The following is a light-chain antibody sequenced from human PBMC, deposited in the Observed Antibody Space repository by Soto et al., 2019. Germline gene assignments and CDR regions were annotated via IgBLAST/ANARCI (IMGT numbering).Light chain of an antibody. J-gene: IGKJ4*01. CDR3: QQYGSSPKT. V-gene: IGKV3-20*01. CDR2: GAS. CDR1: QSVSSSY. Sequence: EIVLTQSPGTLSLSPGERATPSSRASQSVSSSYLAWYQQKPGQAPRLLIYGASSRATGIPDRFSGSGSGTDFTLTISRLEPEDFAVYYCQQYGSSPKTFGGGTKVDI.